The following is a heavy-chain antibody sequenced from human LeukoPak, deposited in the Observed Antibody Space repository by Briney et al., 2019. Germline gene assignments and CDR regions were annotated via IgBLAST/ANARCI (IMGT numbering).Heavy chain of an antibody. Sequence: GASVKVSCKASGYTFTSYGISWVRQAPGQGLEWMGWINPNSGGTNCAQKFQGRVTMTRDTSISTAYMELSRLRSDDTAVYYCARVPRYYYGMDVWGQGTTVTVSS. CDR2: INPNSGGT. CDR3: ARVPRYYYGMDV. CDR1: GYTFTSYG. J-gene: IGHJ6*02. V-gene: IGHV1-2*02.